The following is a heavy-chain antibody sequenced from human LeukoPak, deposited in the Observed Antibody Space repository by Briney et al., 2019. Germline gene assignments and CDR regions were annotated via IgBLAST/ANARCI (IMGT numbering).Heavy chain of an antibody. CDR3: ARGFGESGPAAEYFQH. V-gene: IGHV1-2*02. J-gene: IGHJ1*01. Sequence: GXSVKVSCKASGYTFTGYYMHWVRQAPGQGLEWMGWINPNSGGTNYAQKFQGRVTMTRDTSISTAYMELSRLRSDDTAVYYCARGFGESGPAAEYFQHWGQGTLVTVSS. CDR1: GYTFTGYY. D-gene: IGHD3-10*01. CDR2: INPNSGGT.